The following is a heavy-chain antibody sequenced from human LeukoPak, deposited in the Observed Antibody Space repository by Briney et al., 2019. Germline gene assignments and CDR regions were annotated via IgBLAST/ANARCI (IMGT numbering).Heavy chain of an antibody. V-gene: IGHV1-2*02. D-gene: IGHD3-22*01. Sequence: ASVKVSCKASGYTFTGYYMHWVRQAPGQGLEWMGWINPNSGGTNYAQKFQGRVTMTRDTSISTAYMELSRLRSDDTAVYYCARLQMYYYDSSGRSGWLDPWGQGTLVTVSS. CDR3: ARLQMYYYDSSGRSGWLDP. J-gene: IGHJ5*02. CDR1: GYTFTGYY. CDR2: INPNSGGT.